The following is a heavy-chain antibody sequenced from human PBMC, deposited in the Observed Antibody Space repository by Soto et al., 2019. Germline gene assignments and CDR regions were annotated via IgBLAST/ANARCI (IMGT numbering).Heavy chain of an antibody. V-gene: IGHV1-18*01. CDR2: ISAYNGDT. J-gene: IGHJ6*04. D-gene: IGHD5-12*01. CDR3: ATTIGYSYYYYGMDV. CDR1: GYTLTSYG. Sequence: QVPLVQSGAEVTKPGASVKVSCKASGYTLTSYGISWVRQAPGQGLEWMGWISAYNGDTNYAQSLQGGVTMTTDTSTTTAYMELRSLRSDDTAVYYCATTIGYSYYYYGMDVWGEGTTVTVSS.